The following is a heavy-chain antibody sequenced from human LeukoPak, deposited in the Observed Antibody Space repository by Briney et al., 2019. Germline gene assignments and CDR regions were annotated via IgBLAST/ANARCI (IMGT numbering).Heavy chain of an antibody. D-gene: IGHD5-18*01. V-gene: IGHV4-34*01. CDR3: ASSIPRGYSYGSFDY. J-gene: IGHJ4*02. CDR1: GGSFSGYY. Sequence: KSSEPLTLTCTVYGGSFSGYYWSWIRQPPGKGLEWIGEINHSGSTNYNPSLKSRVTISVDTSKNQFSLKLSSVTAADTAVYYCASSIPRGYSYGSFDYWGQGTLVTVSS. CDR2: INHSGST.